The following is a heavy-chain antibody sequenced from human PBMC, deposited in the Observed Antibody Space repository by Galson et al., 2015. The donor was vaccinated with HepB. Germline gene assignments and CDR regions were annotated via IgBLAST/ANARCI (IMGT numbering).Heavy chain of an antibody. CDR1: EFSITDSA. CDR2: IRRKSDNYAT. CDR3: TTDPPGWVVVPVRYLNHYYYYGMDV. Sequence: SLRLSCAASEFSITDSAVYWVRQASGRGLEWIGRIRRKSDNYATAYAASVEGRFIVSRDDSKNTLYLQMNSLKTEDTAVYYCTTDPPGWVVVPVRYLNHYYYYGMDVWGQGTTVTVSS. V-gene: IGHV3-73*01. J-gene: IGHJ6*02. D-gene: IGHD2-2*01.